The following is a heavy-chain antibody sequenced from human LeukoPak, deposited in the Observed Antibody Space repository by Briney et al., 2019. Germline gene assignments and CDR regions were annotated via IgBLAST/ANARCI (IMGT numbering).Heavy chain of an antibody. Sequence: GGSLRLSCAASGFTFSSYAMSWVRQAPGKGLEWVSAISGSGGSTYYADSVKGRFAISRDNSRNTLYLQMTSLRAEDTALYYCAKDRSSSTIAVRGGYWGQGTLVTVSS. CDR1: GFTFSSYA. D-gene: IGHD6-19*01. CDR3: AKDRSSSTIAVRGGY. CDR2: ISGSGGST. V-gene: IGHV3-23*01. J-gene: IGHJ4*02.